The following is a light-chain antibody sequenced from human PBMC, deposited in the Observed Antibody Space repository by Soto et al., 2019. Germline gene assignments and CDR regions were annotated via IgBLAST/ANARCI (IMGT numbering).Light chain of an antibody. CDR3: CSYAGSSIWV. Sequence: QPVLTQPASVSGSPGQSITISCTGTSSDVGSYNLVSWYQQHPGKAPKLMIYEGSKRPSGVSNRFSGSKSGNTASLTISGLQAEDEADYYCCSYAGSSIWVFGGGTKVTVL. V-gene: IGLV2-23*01. CDR2: EGS. J-gene: IGLJ3*02. CDR1: SSDVGSYNL.